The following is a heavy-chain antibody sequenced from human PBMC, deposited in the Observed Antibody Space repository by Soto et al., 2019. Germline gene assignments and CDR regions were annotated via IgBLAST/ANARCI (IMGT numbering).Heavy chain of an antibody. D-gene: IGHD2-2*01. CDR2: ISAYNGNT. Sequence: QVQLVQSGAEVKKPGASVKVSCKASGYTFTSYGISWVRQAPGQGLEWMGWISAYNGNTNYAQKRQGRGTTTTDTSTSTAYMELRSLRSDDTAVYYCARDCSSTSCYLWFDPWGQGTLVTVSS. V-gene: IGHV1-18*01. CDR3: ARDCSSTSCYLWFDP. J-gene: IGHJ5*02. CDR1: GYTFTSYG.